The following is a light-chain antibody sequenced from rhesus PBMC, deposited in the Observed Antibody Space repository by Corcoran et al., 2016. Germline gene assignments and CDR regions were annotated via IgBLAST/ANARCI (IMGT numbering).Light chain of an antibody. CDR1: QGISKY. CDR3: QQHNTYPWT. Sequence: DIQMTQSPSSLSASVGDTVTITCRASQGISKYLAWYQQKPGKVPKPLIYYASNLESGVPSRFSGSGSGTDFTLTISSLQPEDFATDYCQQHNTYPWTFGRGTKVEIE. CDR2: YAS. J-gene: IGKJ1*01. V-gene: IGKV1S14*01.